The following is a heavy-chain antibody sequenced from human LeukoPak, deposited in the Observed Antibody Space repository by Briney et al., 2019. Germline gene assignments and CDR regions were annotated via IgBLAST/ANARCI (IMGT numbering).Heavy chain of an antibody. Sequence: SETLSLTCTVSGGSISSYYWSWIRQPPGKGLEWMGYIDYSGSTNYNPSLQSRVTISVDTSKNPFSLKLSSVTAADTAVYYCARERRGYRGYPRMDLWGQGTPVTVSS. V-gene: IGHV4-59*01. CDR2: IDYSGST. CDR3: ARERRGYRGYPRMDL. CDR1: GGSISSYY. J-gene: IGHJ6*02. D-gene: IGHD5-12*01.